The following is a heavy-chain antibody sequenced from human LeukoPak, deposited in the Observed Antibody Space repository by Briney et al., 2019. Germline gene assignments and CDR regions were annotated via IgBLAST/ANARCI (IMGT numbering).Heavy chain of an antibody. CDR1: GYSFTDYY. V-gene: IGHV1-2*02. J-gene: IGHJ5*02. Sequence: SVKVSCKTSGYSFTDYYMHWVRQAPGQGLEWMGWINPNSGGTSAAQKFQGRVTMTRDTSITTVYLEVSWLTSDDTAIYYCARADRLHGGPYLIGPWGQGTLVAVSS. CDR3: ARADRLHGGPYLIGP. D-gene: IGHD2-21*01. CDR2: INPNSGGT.